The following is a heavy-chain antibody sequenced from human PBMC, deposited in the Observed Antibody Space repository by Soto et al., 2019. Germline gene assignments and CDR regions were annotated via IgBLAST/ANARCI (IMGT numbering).Heavy chain of an antibody. Sequence: EVQLLESGGGLVQPGGSLRLSCAASGLSFSSYVMNWVRQAPGKGLEWVSTVSGSGSTTYYADPVQGRFTISRDNSQNTVWLQMNSLRAEDTAVYYCAKEDPTQTECSGHSCITVGPFDIWGQGTVVTVSS. V-gene: IGHV3-23*01. J-gene: IGHJ3*02. CDR2: VSGSGSTT. D-gene: IGHD2-2*01. CDR3: AKEDPTQTECSGHSCITVGPFDI. CDR1: GLSFSSYV.